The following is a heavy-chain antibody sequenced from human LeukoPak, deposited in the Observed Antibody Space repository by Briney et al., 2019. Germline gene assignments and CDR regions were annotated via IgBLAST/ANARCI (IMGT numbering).Heavy chain of an antibody. V-gene: IGHV3-23*01. Sequence: GGSLRLSCAASGFTFSSYAMNWVRQAPGKGLEWVSTISGSGDNTYYADSVKGRFTISRDNSKNTLYLQMNSLRAEDTAVYYCAKATYYGDYVFDYWGQGTLVTVSS. CDR3: AKATYYGDYVFDY. J-gene: IGHJ4*02. D-gene: IGHD4-17*01. CDR1: GFTFSSYA. CDR2: ISGSGDNT.